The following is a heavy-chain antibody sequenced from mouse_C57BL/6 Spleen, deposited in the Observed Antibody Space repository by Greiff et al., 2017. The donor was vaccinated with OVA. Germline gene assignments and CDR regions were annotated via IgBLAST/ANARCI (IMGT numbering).Heavy chain of an antibody. Sequence: EVQLQQSGPELVKPGASVKISCKASGYSFTGYYMNWVKQSPEKSLEWIGEINPSTGGTTYNQKFKAKATLTVDKSYSTAYMQLKSLTSEDSAVYYCASKAYDGYYGFAYWGQGTLVTVSA. CDR3: ASKAYDGYYGFAY. V-gene: IGHV1-42*01. D-gene: IGHD2-3*01. J-gene: IGHJ3*01. CDR2: INPSTGGT. CDR1: GYSFTGYY.